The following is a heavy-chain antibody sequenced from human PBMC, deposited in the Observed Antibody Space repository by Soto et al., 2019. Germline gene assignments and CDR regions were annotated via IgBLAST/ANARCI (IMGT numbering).Heavy chain of an antibody. CDR3: AKGGRQWLVTSDFNY. D-gene: IGHD6-19*01. CDR2: VSHDGRNT. J-gene: IGHJ4*02. CDR1: GFTFSDYA. V-gene: IGHV3-30*18. Sequence: VQLEESGGGVVQPGRSLRLYCAASGFTFSDYAMHWVRQAPGKGLEWVAVVSHDGRNTHYADSVKGRFTIYRDSSKTTVSLEMTSLRAEDTAVYYCAKGGRQWLVTSDFNYWGQGALVTVSS.